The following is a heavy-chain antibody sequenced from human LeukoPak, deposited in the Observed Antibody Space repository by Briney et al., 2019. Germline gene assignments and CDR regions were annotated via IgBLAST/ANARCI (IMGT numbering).Heavy chain of an antibody. Sequence: PSQTLSLTCTVSGGSISSGDYYWSWIRQHPGKGLEWIGYIYYSGSTYYNPSLKSRVTISVDTSKNQFSLKLSSVTAADTAVYYCARGVLGTQIDYWGQGTLVTVSS. CDR3: ARGVLGTQIDY. CDR1: GGSISSGDYY. CDR2: IYYSGST. J-gene: IGHJ4*02. D-gene: IGHD1-14*01. V-gene: IGHV4-31*03.